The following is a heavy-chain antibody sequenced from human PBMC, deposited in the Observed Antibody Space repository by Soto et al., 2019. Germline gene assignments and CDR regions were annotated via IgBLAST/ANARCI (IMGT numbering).Heavy chain of an antibody. Sequence: GASVKVSCKASGGTFSSYAISWVRQAPGQGLEWLGGIIPIFGTANYAQKFQGRVTITADESTSTAYMELSSLRSEDTAVYYCARVPRGSIYGSGMSSSWFDPWGQGTLVTVSS. V-gene: IGHV1-69*13. CDR3: ARVPRGSIYGSGMSSSWFDP. CDR1: GGTFSSYA. J-gene: IGHJ5*02. CDR2: IIPIFGTA. D-gene: IGHD3-10*01.